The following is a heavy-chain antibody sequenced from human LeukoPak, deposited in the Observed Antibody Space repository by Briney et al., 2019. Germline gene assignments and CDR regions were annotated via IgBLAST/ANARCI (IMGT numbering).Heavy chain of an antibody. Sequence: SETLSLTCTVSGGFLSSSSYFWGWIRQPPGKGLEWIGSIYYSGSTSYNTSLKSRVTISVDTSKNQFFLKLSSVTAADTAVYYCASLWSSGGFDYWGQGTLVTVSS. CDR3: ASLWSSGGFDY. V-gene: IGHV4-39*01. D-gene: IGHD6-19*01. CDR2: IYYSGST. J-gene: IGHJ4*02. CDR1: GGFLSSSSYF.